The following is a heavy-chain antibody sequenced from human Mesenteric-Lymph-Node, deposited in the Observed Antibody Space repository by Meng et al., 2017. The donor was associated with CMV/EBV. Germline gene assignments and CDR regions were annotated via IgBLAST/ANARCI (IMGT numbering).Heavy chain of an antibody. Sequence: KVSCKASGYIFTNSTLNWVRQAPGQGLEWMGWINTTTGNAQGFTGRFVFSLDTSVTTAYLQISSLKAEDTAVYYCARRELLWFGELLSWGQGTLVTVSS. V-gene: IGHV7-4-1*02. CDR2: INTTTGN. CDR3: ARRELLWFGELLS. J-gene: IGHJ5*02. CDR1: GYIFTNST. D-gene: IGHD3-10*01.